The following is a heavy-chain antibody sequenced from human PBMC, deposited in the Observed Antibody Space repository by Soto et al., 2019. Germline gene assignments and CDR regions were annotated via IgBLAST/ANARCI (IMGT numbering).Heavy chain of an antibody. V-gene: IGHV4-39*01. D-gene: IGHD3-10*02. Sequence: SETLSLTCTVSGGSISSSSYYWGCIRQPPGKGLEWIGSIYYSGSTYYNPSLKSRVTISVDTSKNQFSLKLSSVTAADTAVYYCARHVPDTTLVTPFDYWGQGTLVTVSS. CDR2: IYYSGST. J-gene: IGHJ4*02. CDR1: GGSISSSSYY. CDR3: ARHVPDTTLVTPFDY.